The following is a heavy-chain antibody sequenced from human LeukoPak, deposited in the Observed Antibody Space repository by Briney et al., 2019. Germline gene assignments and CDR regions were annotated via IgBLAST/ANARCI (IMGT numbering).Heavy chain of an antibody. J-gene: IGHJ4*02. CDR3: AREGDITMIVAPRFDY. CDR2: IWYDGSNK. CDR1: GFTFSSYG. V-gene: IGHV3-33*01. Sequence: PGGSLRLSCAASGFTFSSYGMHWVRQAPGKGLEWVAVIWYDGSNKYYADSMKGRFTISRDNSKNTLYLQMNSLRAEDTAVYYCAREGDITMIVAPRFDYWGQGTLVTVSS. D-gene: IGHD3-22*01.